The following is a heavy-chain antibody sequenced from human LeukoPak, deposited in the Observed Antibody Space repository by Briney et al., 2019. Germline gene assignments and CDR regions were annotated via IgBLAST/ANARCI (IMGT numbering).Heavy chain of an antibody. V-gene: IGHV3-23*01. CDR1: GFTFSSYA. J-gene: IGHJ6*03. D-gene: IGHD3-10*01. CDR2: ISGSGGST. CDR3: AKEFGSGGPAYYYMDV. Sequence: PGGSLRLSCAASGFTFSSYAMSWVRQAPGKGLEWVSAISGSGGSTYYADSVKGRFTISRDNSKNTLYLQMNSLRAEDTAVYYCAKEFGSGGPAYYYMDVWGKGTTVTVSS.